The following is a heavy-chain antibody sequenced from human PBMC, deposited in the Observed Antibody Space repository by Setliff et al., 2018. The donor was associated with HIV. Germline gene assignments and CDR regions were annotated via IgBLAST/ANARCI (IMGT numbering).Heavy chain of an antibody. D-gene: IGHD5-12*01. CDR1: GYNFTTYA. Sequence: ASVKVSCKASGYNFTTYAMHWLRQAPGRGLEWMGWIHTEQGFPMYAQGFTGRFVFSLDPSVNTAYLQINSLTPDDGGVYYCAVDRHAFDIWGQGTVVTVSS. CDR2: IHTEQGFP. J-gene: IGHJ3*02. CDR3: AVDRHAFDI. V-gene: IGHV7-4-1*02.